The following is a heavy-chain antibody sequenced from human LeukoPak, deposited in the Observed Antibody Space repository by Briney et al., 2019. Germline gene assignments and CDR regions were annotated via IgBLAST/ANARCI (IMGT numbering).Heavy chain of an antibody. CDR2: INSDGSST. J-gene: IGHJ4*02. D-gene: IGHD3-22*01. CDR1: GFTFSSYW. V-gene: IGHV3-74*01. Sequence: GGSLRLSCAASGFTFSSYWMHWVRQAPGKGLVWVSRINSDGSSTSYADSVKGRFTISRDNAKNTLYLQMNSLRAEDTAVYYCARDPIAQYYDSSEVTGDYWGQGTLVTVSS. CDR3: ARDPIAQYYDSSEVTGDY.